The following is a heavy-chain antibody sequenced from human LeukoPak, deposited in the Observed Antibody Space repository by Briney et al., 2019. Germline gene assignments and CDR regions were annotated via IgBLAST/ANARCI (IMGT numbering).Heavy chain of an antibody. J-gene: IGHJ3*02. CDR3: ARPGLYYYDSSGTAFDI. D-gene: IGHD3-22*01. CDR2: IYYSGST. V-gene: IGHV4-39*01. Sequence: SETLSLTCTVSGGSISSSSYYWGWIRQPPGTGLEWIGSIYYSGSTYYNPSLKSRVTISVDTSKNQFSLKLSSVTAADTAVYYCARPGLYYYDSSGTAFDIWGQGTMVTVSS. CDR1: GGSISSSSYY.